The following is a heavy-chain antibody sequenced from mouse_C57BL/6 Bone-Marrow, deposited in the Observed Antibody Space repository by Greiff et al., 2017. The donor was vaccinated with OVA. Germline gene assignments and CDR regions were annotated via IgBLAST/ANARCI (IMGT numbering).Heavy chain of an antibody. CDR1: GYTFTGYW. CDR3: ASDRYYYGSSYWYFDV. V-gene: IGHV1-9*01. Sequence: VQLQQSGAELMKPGASVKLSCKATGYTFTGYWIEWVKQRPGHGLEWIGEILPGSGSTNYNEKFKGKATFTADTSSNTAYMQLSSLTTEDSAIYCCASDRYYYGSSYWYFDVWGTGTTVTVSS. J-gene: IGHJ1*03. CDR2: ILPGSGST. D-gene: IGHD1-1*01.